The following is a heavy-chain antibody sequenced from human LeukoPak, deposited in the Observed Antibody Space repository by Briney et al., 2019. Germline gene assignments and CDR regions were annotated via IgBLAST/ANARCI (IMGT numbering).Heavy chain of an antibody. D-gene: IGHD3-16*01. Sequence: GGSLRLSCAASGFTFSSYWMHWVRHAPGEGLVWVSPINGHGSITTYADSVTGPFTISINNVKTTVYLQINSLRADNTAFYYCVRPQHCALYPFDVWGQGTMVTVSS. CDR3: VRPQHCALYPFDV. CDR2: INGHGSIT. CDR1: GFTFSSYW. V-gene: IGHV3-74*01. J-gene: IGHJ3*01.